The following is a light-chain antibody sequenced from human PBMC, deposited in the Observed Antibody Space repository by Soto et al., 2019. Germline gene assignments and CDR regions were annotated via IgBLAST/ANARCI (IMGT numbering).Light chain of an antibody. V-gene: IGKV1-39*01. J-gene: IGKJ1*01. CDR3: HQLYTPPWT. Sequence: DIQMTQSPSSLSASMGDRVTITCRASQSISNYLNWYHQKPGKAPKLLIYSASSLQSGVPSSFSGSRSVTDFALTISSLQPEDLATYHCHQLYTPPWTFGKGSKIDI. CDR1: QSISNY. CDR2: SAS.